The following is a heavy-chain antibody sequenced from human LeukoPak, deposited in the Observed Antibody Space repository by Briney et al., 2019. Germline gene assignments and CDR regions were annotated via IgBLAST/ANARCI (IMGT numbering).Heavy chain of an antibody. CDR3: ARDRVSMTVMVLTPFDP. J-gene: IGHJ5*02. Sequence: GESLKISCKGSGYSFTNYWSDWVRQAPGQGLEWMGWINPNSGATNYAQKLQGRVTMTTGTSTSTAYMELRSLRSDDTAVYYCARDRVSMTVMVLTPFDPWGQGTLVTVSS. CDR1: GYSFTNYW. V-gene: IGHV1-18*04. D-gene: IGHD3-22*01. CDR2: INPNSGAT.